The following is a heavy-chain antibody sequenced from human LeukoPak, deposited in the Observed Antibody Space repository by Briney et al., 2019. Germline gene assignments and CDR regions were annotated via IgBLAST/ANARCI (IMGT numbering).Heavy chain of an antibody. J-gene: IGHJ4*02. V-gene: IGHV3-21*01. CDR2: ISSSSGYI. CDR1: GFTFSSYS. Sequence: GGSLRLSCAASGFTFSSYSMNWVRQAPGKGLEWVSSISSSSGYIYYADSVKGRFTISRDNAKNSLYLQMNSLRAEDTAVYYCAKVRVGTAHFDYWGQGTLVTVSS. CDR3: AKVRVGTAHFDY. D-gene: IGHD2-15*01.